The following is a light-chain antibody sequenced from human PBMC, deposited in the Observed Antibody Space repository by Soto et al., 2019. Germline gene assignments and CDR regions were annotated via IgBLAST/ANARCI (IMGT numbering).Light chain of an antibody. Sequence: QSVLTQPPSASGTPGQRVTISCSGSTSNIGSNFVYWYQHLPGTAPKLLIFSYTQRPSGVPDRFSGSKSATSASLAISGLRSDDEADYYCAAWDDNLSGWVFGGGTKVTVL. CDR3: AAWDDNLSGWV. V-gene: IGLV1-47*02. CDR1: TSNIGSNF. CDR2: SYT. J-gene: IGLJ3*02.